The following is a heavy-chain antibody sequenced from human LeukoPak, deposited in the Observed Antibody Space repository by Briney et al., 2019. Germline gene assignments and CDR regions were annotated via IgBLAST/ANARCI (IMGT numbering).Heavy chain of an antibody. Sequence: GGSLRLSCAASGFTFSSYAMSWVRQAPGKGLEWASVLSGSGGATYYADSVKGRFTISRDNSKNTLHLQVNSLRAEDTAVYYCAKASGYGGNSANFDYWGQGTLVTVSS. CDR2: LSGSGGAT. J-gene: IGHJ4*02. V-gene: IGHV3-23*01. CDR1: GFTFSSYA. CDR3: AKASGYGGNSANFDY. D-gene: IGHD4-23*01.